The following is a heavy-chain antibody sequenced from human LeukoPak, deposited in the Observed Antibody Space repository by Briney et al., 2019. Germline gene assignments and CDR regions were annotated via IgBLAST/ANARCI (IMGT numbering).Heavy chain of an antibody. Sequence: ASVKVSCKASGYTFTSYGISWVRQAPGQGLEWMGWISDYNGNTNYAQKLQGRVTMTKDTSTSTAYMELTSLRSDDTAVYYCARDDSGYVPLWFYWGQGTLVTVSS. CDR1: GYTFTSYG. CDR2: ISDYNGNT. V-gene: IGHV1-18*01. J-gene: IGHJ4*02. D-gene: IGHD5-12*01. CDR3: ARDDSGYVPLWFY.